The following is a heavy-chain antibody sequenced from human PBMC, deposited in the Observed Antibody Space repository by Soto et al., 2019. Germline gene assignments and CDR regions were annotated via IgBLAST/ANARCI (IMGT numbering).Heavy chain of an antibody. J-gene: IGHJ5*02. CDR1: GFTFSSYA. Sequence: QVQLVESGGGVVQPGRSLRLSCAASGFTFSSYAMHWVRQAPGKGLEWVAVISYDGSNKYYADSVKGRFTISRDNSTNTLYLQMNSLRAEDTAVYYCARDKGYSYGNNWFDPWGQGTLVTVSS. CDR3: ARDKGYSYGNNWFDP. V-gene: IGHV3-30-3*01. D-gene: IGHD5-18*01. CDR2: ISYDGSNK.